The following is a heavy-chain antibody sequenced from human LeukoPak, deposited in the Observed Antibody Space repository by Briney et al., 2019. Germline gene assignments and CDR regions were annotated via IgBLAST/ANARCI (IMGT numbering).Heavy chain of an antibody. J-gene: IGHJ4*02. CDR1: GFTFDDYA. D-gene: IGHD6-19*01. V-gene: IGHV3-9*01. CDR2: ISWNSGSI. CDR3: AKDKSRVVAVAGFDY. Sequence: PGRSLRLSCAASGFTFDDYAMHWVRQAPGKGLEWVSGISWNSGSIGYADSVKGRFTISRDNAKNSLYLQMNSLRTEDTALYYCAKDKSRVVAVAGFDYWGQGTLVTVSS.